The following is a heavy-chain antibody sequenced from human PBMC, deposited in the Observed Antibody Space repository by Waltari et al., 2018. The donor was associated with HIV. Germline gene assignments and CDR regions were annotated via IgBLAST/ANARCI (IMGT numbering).Heavy chain of an antibody. CDR2: ISSSSSTI. J-gene: IGHJ4*02. V-gene: IGHV3-48*01. Sequence: EVQLVESGGGLVQPGGSLRLSCAASGFTFSSYSMNWVRKAPGKGLEWVSYISSSSSTIYYADSVKGRFTISRDNAKNSLYLQMNSLRAEDTAVYYCARVGGDYGDYFDYWGQGTLVTVSS. D-gene: IGHD4-17*01. CDR3: ARVGGDYGDYFDY. CDR1: GFTFSSYS.